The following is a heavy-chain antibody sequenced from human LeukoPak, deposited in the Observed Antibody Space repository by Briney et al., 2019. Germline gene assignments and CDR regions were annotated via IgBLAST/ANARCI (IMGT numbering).Heavy chain of an antibody. V-gene: IGHV3-49*03. J-gene: IGHJ6*03. Sequence: GGSLRLSCTASGFTFGDYAMSWFRQAPGKGLEWVGFIRSKAYGGITEYAASVKGRFTISRDDSKSIAYLQMNSLKTEDTAVYYCTKAAGGWDIHYYYYMDVWGKGTTVTVSS. D-gene: IGHD2-15*01. CDR3: TKAAGGWDIHYYYYMDV. CDR1: GFTFGDYA. CDR2: IRSKAYGGIT.